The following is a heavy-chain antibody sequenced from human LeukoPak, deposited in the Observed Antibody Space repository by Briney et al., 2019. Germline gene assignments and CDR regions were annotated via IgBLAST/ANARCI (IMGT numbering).Heavy chain of an antibody. V-gene: IGHV4-4*02. CDR2: IYHSGST. CDR1: GGSISSSNW. CDR3: ARVSSGATTVDY. Sequence: SETLSLTCAVSGGSISSSNWWSWVRQPPGKGRDWIGEIYHSGSTNYNPSLKSRVTISVDKSKNQFSLKLSSVTAADTAVYYCARVSSGATTVDYWGQGTLVTVSS. D-gene: IGHD1-26*01. J-gene: IGHJ4*02.